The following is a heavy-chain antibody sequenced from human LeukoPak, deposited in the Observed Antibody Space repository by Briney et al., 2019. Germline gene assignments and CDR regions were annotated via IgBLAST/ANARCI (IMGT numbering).Heavy chain of an antibody. Sequence: QPGGSLRLSCAASGFTFSSYAMSWVRQAPGKGLEWVSAISGSGGSTYYADSVKGRFTISRDNSKNTLYLQMNSLRAEDTAVYYCAKDWDFWSGYYADYWGQGTLVTVSS. V-gene: IGHV3-23*01. D-gene: IGHD3-3*01. CDR2: ISGSGGST. CDR1: GFTFSSYA. CDR3: AKDWDFWSGYYADY. J-gene: IGHJ4*02.